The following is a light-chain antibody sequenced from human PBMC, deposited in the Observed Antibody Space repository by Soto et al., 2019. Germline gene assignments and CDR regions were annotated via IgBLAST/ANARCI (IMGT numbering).Light chain of an antibody. V-gene: IGLV2-14*01. CDR2: EVS. Sequence: PLSQPGYVSGSRGQSITISCTGTISDVVGYNYVSWYQQHPGTAPKLMIYEVSNRSSGVSNRLSGSKSDNTASLTISGLQAEDEADYYCSSYTGSSNIFGTGTKVTVL. J-gene: IGLJ1*01. CDR1: ISDVVGYNY. CDR3: SSYTGSSNI.